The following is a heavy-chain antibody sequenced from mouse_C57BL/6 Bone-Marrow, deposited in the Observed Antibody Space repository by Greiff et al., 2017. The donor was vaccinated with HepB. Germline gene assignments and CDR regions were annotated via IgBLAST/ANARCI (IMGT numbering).Heavy chain of an antibody. CDR3: ASLYYDYDPYWYFDV. J-gene: IGHJ1*03. D-gene: IGHD2-4*01. CDR2: IWSGGST. Sequence: VKLMDSGPGLVQPSQSLSITCTVSGFSLTSYGVHWVRQSPGKGLEWLGVIWSGGSTDYNAAFISRLSISKDNSKSQVFFKMNSLQADDTAIYYCASLYYDYDPYWYFDVWGTGTTVTVSS. V-gene: IGHV2-2*01. CDR1: GFSLTSYG.